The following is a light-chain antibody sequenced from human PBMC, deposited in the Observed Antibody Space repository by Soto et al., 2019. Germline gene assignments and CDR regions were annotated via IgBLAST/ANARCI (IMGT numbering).Light chain of an antibody. V-gene: IGKV3-15*01. CDR1: QSVSSN. J-gene: IGKJ5*01. CDR2: GAS. CDR3: QQYYDWPIS. Sequence: IVLSQSPGTLSLSPGERETLYCRASQSVSSNLAWYQQKPGQAPRLLIYGASTRATGIPARFSGSGSGTEFTLTISSLQSEDFAVYYCQQYYDWPISFGQGTRLEIK.